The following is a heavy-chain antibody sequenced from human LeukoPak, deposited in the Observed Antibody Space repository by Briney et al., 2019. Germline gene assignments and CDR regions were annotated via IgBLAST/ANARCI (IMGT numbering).Heavy chain of an antibody. D-gene: IGHD3-3*01. CDR3: ARENRRSARAFDI. J-gene: IGHJ3*02. Sequence: GGSLRLSCTTSGFTFSSYWMSWVRQAPGKGLEWVAVISYDGSNKYYADSVKGRFTISRDNSKNTLYLQMNSLRAEDTAVYYCARENRRSARAFDIWGQGTMVTVSS. CDR2: ISYDGSNK. CDR1: GFTFSSYW. V-gene: IGHV3-30*19.